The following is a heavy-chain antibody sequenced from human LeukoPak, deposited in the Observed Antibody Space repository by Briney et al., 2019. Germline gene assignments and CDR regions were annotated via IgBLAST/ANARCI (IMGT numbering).Heavy chain of an antibody. D-gene: IGHD3-10*01. CDR1: GGTFSSYA. V-gene: IGHV1-69*13. CDR2: IIPIFGTA. Sequence: SVKVSCKASGGTFSSYAISWVRQAPGQGLEWMGGIIPIFGTANYAQKFQGRVTITADESTSTAYMELSSLRSEDTAVYYCAGLYYYGSGTSSTYYFDYWGQGTLVTVSS. CDR3: AGLYYYGSGTSSTYYFDY. J-gene: IGHJ4*02.